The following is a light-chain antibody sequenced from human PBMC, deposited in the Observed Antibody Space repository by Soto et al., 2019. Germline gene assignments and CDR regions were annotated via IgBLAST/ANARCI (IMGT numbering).Light chain of an antibody. CDR2: AAS. CDR1: LTTSIY. Sequence: DIQLTQSPSSLSASLGDRVTITCRASLTTSIYLNWYQHKPGKAPRLLIYAASNLQSGVPSRFSGSGSGTDFTLTISSLQPEDFATYYCQQSYGAPPTFGQGTKVESK. J-gene: IGKJ1*01. CDR3: QQSYGAPPT. V-gene: IGKV1-39*01.